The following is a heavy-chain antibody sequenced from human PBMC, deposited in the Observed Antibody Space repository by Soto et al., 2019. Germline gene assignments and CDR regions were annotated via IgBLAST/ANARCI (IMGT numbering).Heavy chain of an antibody. CDR2: IKEDGSEK. CDR3: ARGEATGNYP. J-gene: IGHJ4*01. CDR1: GLTFSSYW. Sequence: GGSLRLSCVASGLTFSSYWMTWVRQAPGKGLEWVANIKEDGSEKYYVDSVKGRFTISRDNAKNSLYLQMNNLRVEDTAVYYCARGEATGNYPGAQETLLTVSS. D-gene: IGHD1-7*01. V-gene: IGHV3-7*01.